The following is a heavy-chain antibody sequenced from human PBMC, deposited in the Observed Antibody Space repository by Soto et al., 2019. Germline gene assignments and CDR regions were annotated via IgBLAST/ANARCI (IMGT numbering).Heavy chain of an antibody. J-gene: IGHJ1*01. D-gene: IGHD3-22*01. V-gene: IGHV1-69*13. CDR2: ITPIFGKA. Sequence: ASVKVSCKASGGTFSSSTISWVRQAPGQGLEWVGGITPIFGKANYAQKFQGRVTMTADESTSTAYMELSSLRSEDTALYFCARGWGSDSTTYYYAYWGQGTSVTVSS. CDR3: ARGWGSDSTTYYYAY. CDR1: GGTFSSST.